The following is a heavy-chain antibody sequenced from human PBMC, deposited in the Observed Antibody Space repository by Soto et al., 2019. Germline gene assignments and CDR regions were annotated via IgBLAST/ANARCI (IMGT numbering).Heavy chain of an antibody. V-gene: IGHV4-39*01. D-gene: IGHD6-6*01. J-gene: IGHJ6*02. Sequence: PSETLSLTCTVSGGSIISSSYYWGWIRQPPGKGLEWIGSIYYSGSTYYNPSLKSRVTISVDTSKNQFSLKLSSVTAADTAVYYCAMRSYSSSPKPHYYGMDVWGQGTTVTVSS. CDR3: AMRSYSSSPKPHYYGMDV. CDR2: IYYSGST. CDR1: GGSIISSSYY.